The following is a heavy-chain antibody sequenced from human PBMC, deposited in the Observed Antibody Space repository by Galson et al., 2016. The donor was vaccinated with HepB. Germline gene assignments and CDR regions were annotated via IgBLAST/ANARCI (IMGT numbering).Heavy chain of an antibody. V-gene: IGHV1-46*01. Sequence: SVKVSCKASGYTFTSYYMHWVRQAPGQGLEWMGIINHSGGSTSYAQKFQGRVTVARDTSTSTVYMELSSLRSEDTAVYYCARGTGTGGYSEYWGQGTLVTVSS. D-gene: IGHD3/OR15-3a*01. J-gene: IGHJ4*02. CDR2: INHSGGST. CDR3: ARGTGTGGYSEY. CDR1: GYTFTSYY.